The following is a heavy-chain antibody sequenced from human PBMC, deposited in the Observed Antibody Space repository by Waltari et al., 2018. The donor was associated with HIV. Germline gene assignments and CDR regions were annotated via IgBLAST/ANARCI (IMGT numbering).Heavy chain of an antibody. J-gene: IGHJ4*02. Sequence: QITLKESGPTLVKPSQTLTLTCTFYGFSLSTGGVGLGWIRQPPGKALRWLASISWNDDKCYISYLRSRLTITKDTSKSQVVLTTTNMDPVDTATYYCADRRENDYYDRSGYRGPFDCWGQGTLVTVSS. CDR3: ADRRENDYYDRSGYRGPFDC. CDR1: GFSLSTGGVG. D-gene: IGHD3-22*01. V-gene: IGHV2-5*01. CDR2: ISWNDDK.